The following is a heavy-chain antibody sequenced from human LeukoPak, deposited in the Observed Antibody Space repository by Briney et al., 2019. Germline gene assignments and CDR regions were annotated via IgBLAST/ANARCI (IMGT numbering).Heavy chain of an antibody. J-gene: IGHJ4*02. V-gene: IGHV3-30*04. Sequence: GGSLRLSCAASGFTFSSYAMHWVRQAPGKGLEWVAVISYDGSNKYYADSVKGRFTISRDNSKNTLYLQMNSLRAEDTAVYYCARDGDDIVVVVDIKPTRAYFDYWGQGTLVTVSS. CDR3: ARDGDDIVVVVDIKPTRAYFDY. CDR2: ISYDGSNK. CDR1: GFTFSSYA. D-gene: IGHD2-15*01.